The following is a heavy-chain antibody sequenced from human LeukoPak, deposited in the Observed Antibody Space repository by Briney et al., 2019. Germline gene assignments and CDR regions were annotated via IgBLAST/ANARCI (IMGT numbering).Heavy chain of an antibody. V-gene: IGHV4-39*07. D-gene: IGHD5-12*01. CDR1: GGSISSSSYY. J-gene: IGHJ4*02. Sequence: KTSETLSLTCTVSGGSISSSSYYWGWIRQPPGKGLEWIGSIYYSGSTYYNPSLKSRVTISVDTSKNQFSLKLSSVTAADTAVYYCAREARYSGYDPDYWSQGTLVTVSS. CDR2: IYYSGST. CDR3: AREARYSGYDPDY.